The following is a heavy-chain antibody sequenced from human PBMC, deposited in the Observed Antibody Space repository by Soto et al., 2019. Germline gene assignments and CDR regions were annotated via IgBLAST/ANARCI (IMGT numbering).Heavy chain of an antibody. J-gene: IGHJ4*02. Sequence: QVQLQEAGPGMVKPSETLSLTCTVSGGSITGYYWSWIRQPPGKGLEWIGYVYYTGSTTYNPSLKSRVTMSVDSSKSQFSLRLTSMTAADTAIYYCARSVPPRWLQFGYWGQGSLVTVSS. CDR3: ARSVPPRWLQFGY. D-gene: IGHD6-19*01. CDR2: VYYTGST. V-gene: IGHV4-59*01. CDR1: GGSITGYY.